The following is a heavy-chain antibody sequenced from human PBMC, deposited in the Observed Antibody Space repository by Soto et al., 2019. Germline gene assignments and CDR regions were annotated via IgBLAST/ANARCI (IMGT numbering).Heavy chain of an antibody. CDR2: VHYSGTT. J-gene: IGHJ5*02. CDR1: GGSISTYY. Sequence: PSETLSLTCTVSGGSISTYYWTWIRQPPGKGLEWIGYVHYSGTTNYNPSLKSRVTLSVDPSQNPFSLKLRSFTASVPAVYYCARRKILGPRGQGTPVPLSS. V-gene: IGHV4-59*01. CDR3: ARRKILGP. D-gene: IGHD3-3*01.